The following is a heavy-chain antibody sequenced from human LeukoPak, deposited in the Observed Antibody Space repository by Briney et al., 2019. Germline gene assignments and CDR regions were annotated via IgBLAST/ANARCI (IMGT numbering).Heavy chain of an antibody. V-gene: IGHV1-18*01. CDR3: ARQPPRGRSYYYYYGMDV. Sequence: ASVKVSCRASGYTFTSYGSSWGRQAPGQGREWRGWISAYNGNTNDSQKLQGRVTMTTDTSTTTAYMELRSLRSDDTAVYYCARQPPRGRSYYYYYGMDVWGQGTTVTVSS. D-gene: IGHD3-10*01. CDR1: GYTFTSYG. CDR2: ISAYNGNT. J-gene: IGHJ6*02.